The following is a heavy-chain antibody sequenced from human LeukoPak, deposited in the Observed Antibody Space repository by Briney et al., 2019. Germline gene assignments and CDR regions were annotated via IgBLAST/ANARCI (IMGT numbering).Heavy chain of an antibody. J-gene: IGHJ4*02. D-gene: IGHD6-19*01. CDR3: AKDRGRWGSGPGPVDY. V-gene: IGHV3-23*01. CDR2: ISSSGSTI. CDR1: GFTFSSYA. Sequence: GGSLRLSCAASGFTFSSYAMSWVRQAPGKGLEWVSYISSSGSTIYYADSVKGRFTISRDNSKNTLYLQMNSLRAEDTAVYYCAKDRGRWGSGPGPVDYWGQGTLVTVSS.